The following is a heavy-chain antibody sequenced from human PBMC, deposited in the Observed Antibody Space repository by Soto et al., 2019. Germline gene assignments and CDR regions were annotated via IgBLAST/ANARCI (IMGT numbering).Heavy chain of an antibody. CDR1: GGTFSSYA. CDR2: IIPILGTA. V-gene: IGHV1-69*13. CDR3: AAPGRDGYKLDY. D-gene: IGHD5-12*01. J-gene: IGHJ4*02. Sequence: RASVKVSCKASGGTFSSYAISWVRQAPGQGLEWMGGIIPILGTANYAQKFQGRVTITAGESTSTAYMELSSLRSEDTAVYYCAAPGRDGYKLDYWGQGTLVTVYS.